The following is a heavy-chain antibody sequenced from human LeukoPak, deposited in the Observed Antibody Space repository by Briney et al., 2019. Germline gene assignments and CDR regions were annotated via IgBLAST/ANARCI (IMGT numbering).Heavy chain of an antibody. D-gene: IGHD3-10*01. CDR3: ARHLNYYLDY. CDR1: GFTFSTYW. J-gene: IGHJ4*02. V-gene: IGHV3-74*01. CDR2: ISSDGSIT. Sequence: GGSLRLSCAASGFTFSTYWMHWVRQAPGKGLVWVSRISSDGSITGYADSVKGRFTISRDNAKNTLYLQMNSLRAEDTAVYYCARHLNYYLDYWSQGTLVTVSS.